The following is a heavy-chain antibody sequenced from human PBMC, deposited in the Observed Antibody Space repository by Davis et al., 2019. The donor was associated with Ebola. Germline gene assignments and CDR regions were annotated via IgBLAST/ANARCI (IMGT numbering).Heavy chain of an antibody. CDR1: GYTFTSYD. D-gene: IGHD2-2*02. Sequence: ASVKVSCKASGYTFTSYDINWVRQATGQGLEWMGWISAYNDNTNYAQKLQGRVIMTTDTSTSTAYMELRSLKSDDTAVYYCARVDSVTYTSLDYWGQGTLVTVSS. V-gene: IGHV1-18*01. J-gene: IGHJ4*02. CDR3: ARVDSVTYTSLDY. CDR2: ISAYNDNT.